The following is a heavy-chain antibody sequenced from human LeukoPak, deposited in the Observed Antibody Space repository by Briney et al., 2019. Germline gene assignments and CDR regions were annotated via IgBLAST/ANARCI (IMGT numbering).Heavy chain of an antibody. Sequence: GGSLRLSCAASGFTFSSYAMHWVRQAPGKGLEWVAVISYDGSNKYYADSVKGRFTISRDNSKNTLYLQVNSLRAEDTAVYYCARPPYYYDSSGYPLAEYFQHWGQGTLVTVSS. D-gene: IGHD3-22*01. CDR2: ISYDGSNK. J-gene: IGHJ1*01. CDR1: GFTFSSYA. V-gene: IGHV3-30*04. CDR3: ARPPYYYDSSGYPLAEYFQH.